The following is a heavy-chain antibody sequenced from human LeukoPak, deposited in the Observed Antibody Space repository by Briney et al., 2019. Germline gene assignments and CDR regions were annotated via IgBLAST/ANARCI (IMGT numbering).Heavy chain of an antibody. CDR3: ARDLYGSGRGGLYYYYYYMDV. J-gene: IGHJ6*03. V-gene: IGHV1-2*02. CDR1: GYTFTGYY. D-gene: IGHD3-10*01. CDR2: INPNSGGT. Sequence: ASVKVSCKASGYTFTGYYMHWVRQAPGQGLEWMGWINPNSGGTNYAQKFQGRVTTTRDTSISTAYMELSRLRSDDTAVYYCARDLYGSGRGGLYYYYYYMDVWGKGTTVTISS.